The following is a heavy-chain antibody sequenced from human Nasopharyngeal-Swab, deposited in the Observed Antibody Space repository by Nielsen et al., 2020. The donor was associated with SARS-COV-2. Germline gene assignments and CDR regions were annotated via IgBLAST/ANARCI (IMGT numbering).Heavy chain of an antibody. CDR1: GFTFSSYG. Sequence: GESLKISCAASGFTFSSYGMHWVRQAPGKGLEWVAVISYDGSNKYYADSVKGRFTISRDNSKNTLCLQMNSLRGEDTAVYYCTRDIGGKYGYWGQGNLVTVSS. D-gene: IGHD4-23*01. CDR2: ISYDGSNK. J-gene: IGHJ4*02. CDR3: TRDIGGKYGY. V-gene: IGHV3-30*03.